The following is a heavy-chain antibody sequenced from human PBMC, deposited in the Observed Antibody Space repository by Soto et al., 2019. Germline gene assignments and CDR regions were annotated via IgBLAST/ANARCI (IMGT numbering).Heavy chain of an antibody. Sequence: QVQLVQSGAEVKKPGASVKVSCKASGYTFTGYYMHWVRQAPGQGLEWMGWINPNSVGTNYAQKFQGRVTMTRDTSISTAYMELSRLRSDDTAVYYCARNGGIMITFGGVIVPSSYGMDVWGQGTTVTVSS. CDR2: INPNSVGT. J-gene: IGHJ6*02. CDR3: ARNGGIMITFGGVIVPSSYGMDV. V-gene: IGHV1-2*02. CDR1: GYTFTGYY. D-gene: IGHD3-16*02.